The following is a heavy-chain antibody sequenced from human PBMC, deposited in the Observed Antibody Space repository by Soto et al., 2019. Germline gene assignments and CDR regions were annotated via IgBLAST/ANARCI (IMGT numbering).Heavy chain of an antibody. CDR2: IKSKTDGGTT. CDR1: GFTFNTYS. Sequence: SLRLSCEASGFTFNTYSMHWVRQPPGKGLEWVGRIKSKTDGGTTDYAAPVKGRFTISRDDSKNTLYLQMNSLKTEDTAVYYCATDLYSSGWFPFDYWGRGTLVTVSS. D-gene: IGHD6-19*01. J-gene: IGHJ4*02. CDR3: ATDLYSSGWFPFDY. V-gene: IGHV3-15*01.